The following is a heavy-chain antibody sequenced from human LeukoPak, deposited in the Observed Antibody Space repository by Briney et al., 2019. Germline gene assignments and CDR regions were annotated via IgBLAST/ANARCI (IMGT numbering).Heavy chain of an antibody. CDR1: GFTFSDYY. J-gene: IGHJ4*02. Sequence: PGGSLRLSCVASGFTFSDYYMSWIRQAPGKRLEWISYISGGSTTIYYADSVKGRFTISRDNAKNSLYLQMNSLRADDTAVYYCARGSRTMSIGWPLFESWGQGTLVTVSS. V-gene: IGHV3-11*01. D-gene: IGHD6-19*01. CDR3: ARGSRTMSIGWPLFES. CDR2: ISGGSTTI.